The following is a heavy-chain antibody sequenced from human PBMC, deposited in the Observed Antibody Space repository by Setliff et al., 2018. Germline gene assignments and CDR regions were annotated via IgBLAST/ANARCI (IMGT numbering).Heavy chain of an antibody. CDR1: DGSFSDYY. V-gene: IGHV4-34*01. D-gene: IGHD3-10*01. CDR3: ARRWNFGPYGSGIHDAFDM. J-gene: IGHJ3*02. Sequence: LSLTCAVYDGSFSDYYWSWIRQPPGKGLEWIGEINHSGSTNYKSSLKSRVAISVDTSKNQFSLKLNSVTAADTAVYYCARRWNFGPYGSGIHDAFDMWGQGTMVTVSS. CDR2: INHSGST.